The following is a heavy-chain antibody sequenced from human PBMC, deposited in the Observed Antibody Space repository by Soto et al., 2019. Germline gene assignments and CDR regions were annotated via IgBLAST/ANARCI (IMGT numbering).Heavy chain of an antibody. CDR3: AKPRVTCFYYGGGG. J-gene: IGHJ6*01. D-gene: IGHD3-10*01. CDR1: GFTFSSYG. CDR2: ISDSGDTT. Sequence: GGSLRLSCAASGFTFSSYGMNWVRQAPGKGLEWVSGISDSGDTTYYADSVKGRFTISRDNSKNTLYLQMSSLRAEDTALYYCAKPRVTCFYYGGGGWGRGSTVTVSS. V-gene: IGHV3-23*01.